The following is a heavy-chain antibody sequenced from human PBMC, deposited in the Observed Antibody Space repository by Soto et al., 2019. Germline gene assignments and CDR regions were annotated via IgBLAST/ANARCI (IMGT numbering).Heavy chain of an antibody. Sequence: EVQLLESGGGLVQPGGSLRLSCAASGFTFSSYAMSWVRQAPGKGLEWGSAISGSGGSTYYADSVKGRFTISRDNSKNTLYLQMNSLRAEDTAVYYCAARETSSSGWRGGDWFDPWGQGTLVTVSS. CDR2: ISGSGGST. D-gene: IGHD6-19*01. CDR1: GFTFSSYA. V-gene: IGHV3-23*01. CDR3: AARETSSSGWRGGDWFDP. J-gene: IGHJ5*02.